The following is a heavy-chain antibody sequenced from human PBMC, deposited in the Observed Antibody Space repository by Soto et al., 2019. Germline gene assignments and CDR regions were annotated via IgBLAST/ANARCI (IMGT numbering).Heavy chain of an antibody. Sequence: XXSLKISCKGSGYSFTSYWIGWVRQMPGKGLEWMGIIYPGDSDTRYSPSFQGQVTISADKSISTAYLQWSSLKASDTPMYYCARQMTTVTQYYYYYGMDVWGQGTTVTVSS. CDR1: GYSFTSYW. CDR2: IYPGDSDT. V-gene: IGHV5-51*01. CDR3: ARQMTTVTQYYYYYGMDV. D-gene: IGHD4-17*01. J-gene: IGHJ6*02.